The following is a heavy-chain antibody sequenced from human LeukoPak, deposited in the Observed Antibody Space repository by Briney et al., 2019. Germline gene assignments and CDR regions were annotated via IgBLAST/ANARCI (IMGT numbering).Heavy chain of an antibody. CDR1: GGSFSGYY. CDR2: INHSGST. V-gene: IGHV4-34*01. J-gene: IGHJ4*02. CDR3: ARRVRGVRNFDY. D-gene: IGHD3-10*01. Sequence: SETLSLTCAVYGGSFSGYYWSWIRQPPGKGLEWIGEINHSGSTNYNPSLKSRVTISVDTSKTQFSLKLTSVTAADTAVYYCARRVRGVRNFDYWGQGTLVTVSS.